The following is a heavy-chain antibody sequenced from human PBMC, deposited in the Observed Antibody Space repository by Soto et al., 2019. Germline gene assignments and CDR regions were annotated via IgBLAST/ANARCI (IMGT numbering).Heavy chain of an antibody. CDR2: IYPGDSET. J-gene: IGHJ4*02. Sequence: GESLKISCQCSGYTFSNFWIAWVRQLPGKGLEYLGIIYPGDSETRYSPSVHGKVTISADRSLGTAYLQWSSLEASDSAFYFCARSPRSSPYFDYWGQGALVTVSS. CDR1: GYTFSNFW. D-gene: IGHD6-13*01. CDR3: ARSPRSSPYFDY. V-gene: IGHV5-51*01.